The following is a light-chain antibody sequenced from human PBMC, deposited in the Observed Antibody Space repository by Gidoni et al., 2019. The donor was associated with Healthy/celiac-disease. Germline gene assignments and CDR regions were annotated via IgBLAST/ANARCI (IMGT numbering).Light chain of an antibody. CDR1: KLGDKY. J-gene: IGLJ2*01. Sequence: SYALTQPPSLSVSPGQTASITCSGDKLGDKYACWYQQKPGQSPVLVIYQDSKRPSGIPERFAGSNSGNTATLTISGTQAMDEADYYCQAWDSSIGVFGGGTKLTVL. V-gene: IGLV3-1*01. CDR3: QAWDSSIGV. CDR2: QDS.